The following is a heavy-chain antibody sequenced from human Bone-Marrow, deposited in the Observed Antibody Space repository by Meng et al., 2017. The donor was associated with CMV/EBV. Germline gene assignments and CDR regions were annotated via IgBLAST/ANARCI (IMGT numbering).Heavy chain of an antibody. CDR2: ISGSGGST. Sequence: GGSLRLSCAASGFTFSSYAMSWVRQAPGKGLEWVSAISGSGGSTYYADSVKGRFTISRDNSKNSLYLQMNSLRTEDTALYYCAKGGVVIPTAMSYWGQGTLVTFSS. V-gene: IGHV3-23*01. CDR3: AKGGVVIPTAMSY. CDR1: GFTFSSYA. D-gene: IGHD2-2*01. J-gene: IGHJ4*02.